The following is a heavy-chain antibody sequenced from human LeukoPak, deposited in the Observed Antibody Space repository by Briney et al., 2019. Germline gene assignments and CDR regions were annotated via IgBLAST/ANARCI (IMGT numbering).Heavy chain of an antibody. CDR2: LYSGGST. CDR1: GFTVYSNY. Sequence: GGSLRLSCAASGFTVYSNYMSWVRQAPGKGLEWVSALYSGGSTYYADSVKGRFTISRDNSKNTLYLQMNSLRAEDTAVYFCARTYYDSSGYYLRWFDPWGQGTLVTVSS. J-gene: IGHJ5*02. V-gene: IGHV3-66*01. D-gene: IGHD3-22*01. CDR3: ARTYYDSSGYYLRWFDP.